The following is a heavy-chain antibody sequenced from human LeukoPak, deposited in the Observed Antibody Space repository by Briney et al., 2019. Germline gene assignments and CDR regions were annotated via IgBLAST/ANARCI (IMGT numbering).Heavy chain of an antibody. CDR1: GFSFDDYA. Sequence: GGSLRLSCAASGFSFDDYAMHWVRQAPGKGLEWVSLISWDGGSTYYADSVKGRFTISRDNSKNSLYLQMNSLRAEDTALYYCAKDGSREQLVPGRVDYWGQGTLVTVSS. CDR2: ISWDGGST. CDR3: AKDGSREQLVPGRVDY. J-gene: IGHJ4*02. D-gene: IGHD6-13*01. V-gene: IGHV3-43D*03.